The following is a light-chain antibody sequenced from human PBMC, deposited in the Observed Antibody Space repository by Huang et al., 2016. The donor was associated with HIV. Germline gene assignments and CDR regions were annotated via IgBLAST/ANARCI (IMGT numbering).Light chain of an antibody. CDR2: WGS. V-gene: IGKV2-28*01. CDR1: QSLMRGSGNSY. CDR3: MQALQTPYT. J-gene: IGKJ2*01. Sequence: DIVMTQSPLSLAVTPGEPASISCRSSQSLMRGSGNSYLYWYLQKPGQPPQILIYWGSNRASGVPDRFSGSGSGTDFTLKISRVEAEDVGVYHCMQALQTPYTFGQGTKLEIK.